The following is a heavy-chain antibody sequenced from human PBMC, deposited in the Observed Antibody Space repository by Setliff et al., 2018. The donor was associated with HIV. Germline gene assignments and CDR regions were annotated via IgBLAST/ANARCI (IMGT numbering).Heavy chain of an antibody. Sequence: VASVKVSCKTSGYKFNIFGVSWVRQAPGQGLEWMGWISGNNRITYYAQNFQSRVTLTTDTSTSTSNMELRSPRSDDTAVYYCARTEAYNNYEDYCGQGTQVTVSS. CDR3: ARTEAYNNYEDY. CDR1: GYKFNIFG. D-gene: IGHD3-10*01. V-gene: IGHV1-18*01. J-gene: IGHJ4*02. CDR2: ISGNNRIT.